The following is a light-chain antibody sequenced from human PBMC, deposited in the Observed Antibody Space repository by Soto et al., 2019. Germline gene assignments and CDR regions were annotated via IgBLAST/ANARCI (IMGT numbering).Light chain of an antibody. V-gene: IGKV1-27*01. CDR1: QGIAKS. CDR3: QKYNSAPWT. Sequence: DIQMTQSPSSLSASVGDRVTITCRASQGIAKSLAWYQQKPGKAPKLLIYSASTLQSGVPSRFSGSGSGTDFTLNISSLQPEDVATYYCQKYNSAPWTFGQGTKMEIK. CDR2: SAS. J-gene: IGKJ1*01.